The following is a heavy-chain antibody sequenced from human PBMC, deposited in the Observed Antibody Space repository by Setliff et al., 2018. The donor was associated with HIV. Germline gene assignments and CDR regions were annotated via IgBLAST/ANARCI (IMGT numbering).Heavy chain of an antibody. D-gene: IGHD3-22*01. CDR1: GFTVSSNY. CDR2: MYDGGST. J-gene: IGHJ4*02. V-gene: IGHV3-53*01. Sequence: GGSLRLSCTVSGFTVSSNYMTWVRQAPGKGLEWVALMYDGGSTYYADSVKGRFTITSDISKNTLDLQMNSLRVDDTAVYYCAKGSGFYDYWGQGTLVTVSS. CDR3: AKGSGFYDY.